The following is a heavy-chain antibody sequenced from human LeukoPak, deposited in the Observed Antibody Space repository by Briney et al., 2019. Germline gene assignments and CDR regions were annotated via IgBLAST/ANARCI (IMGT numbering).Heavy chain of an antibody. CDR3: ARDITIVVVPAAPLDY. CDR1: GYTFSAYA. J-gene: IGHJ4*02. V-gene: IGHV1-3*01. Sequence: ASVKVSCKASGYTFSAYAVHWVRQAPGQSLEWMGWARAGPTETPYSQKFQGRVTITRDASANIAYMELTSLRSDDTAVYYCARDITIVVVPAAPLDYWGQGTLVTVSS. D-gene: IGHD2-2*01. CDR2: ARAGPTET.